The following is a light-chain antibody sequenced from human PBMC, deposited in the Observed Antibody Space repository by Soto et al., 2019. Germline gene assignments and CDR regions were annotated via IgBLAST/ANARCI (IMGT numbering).Light chain of an antibody. V-gene: IGKV3-15*01. Sequence: VLTQSPDTLSLSPGERATLSCRASQSFSSSYLAWYQQKPGQAPRLLIYGASTRATGIPARFSGSGSGTEFTLTISSLQSEDFAVYYCQQYNNWPLTFGGGTKVDIK. CDR2: GAS. J-gene: IGKJ4*01. CDR3: QQYNNWPLT. CDR1: QSFSSSY.